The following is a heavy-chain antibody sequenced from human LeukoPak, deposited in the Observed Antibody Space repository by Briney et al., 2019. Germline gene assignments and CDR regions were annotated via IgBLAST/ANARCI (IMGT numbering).Heavy chain of an antibody. CDR2: ISGDGGST. CDR3: ARSPCYYDSSGYYGDVDY. Sequence: QPGGSLRLSCAASGFTFDDYAMHWVRQAPGKGLEWVSLISGDGGSTYYADSVKGRFTISRDNSKNSLYLQMNSLRTEDTALYYCARSPCYYDSSGYYGDVDYWGQGTLVTVSS. CDR1: GFTFDDYA. D-gene: IGHD3-22*01. J-gene: IGHJ4*02. V-gene: IGHV3-43*02.